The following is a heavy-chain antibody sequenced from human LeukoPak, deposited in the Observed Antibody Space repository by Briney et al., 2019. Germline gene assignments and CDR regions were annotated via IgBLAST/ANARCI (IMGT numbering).Heavy chain of an antibody. CDR3: AGPYISRFNY. CDR2: IYYSGST. Sequence: NPSETLSLTCTVSGGSINSYYWSWIRQPPGKGLEWIGYIYYSGSTKYNPSLKSRVTISVDTSKNQFSLNLSSVTAADTAVYYCAGPYISRFNYWGQGTLVTVSS. J-gene: IGHJ4*02. CDR1: GGSINSYY. V-gene: IGHV4-59*01. D-gene: IGHD2-21*01.